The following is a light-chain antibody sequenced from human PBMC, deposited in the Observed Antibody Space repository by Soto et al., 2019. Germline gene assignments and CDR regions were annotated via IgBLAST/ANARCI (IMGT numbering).Light chain of an antibody. CDR2: AAS. V-gene: IGKV1-27*01. CDR1: QGISNY. Sequence: DIQMTQSTSSLSASVGDRVTITCRASQGISNYLAWSQQKPGKVPKLLIYAASTLQSGVPSRFRGSGSGTDSTLTISSLKPEDVATYYCQKYKSAPRTFVQGTKVYIK. CDR3: QKYKSAPRT. J-gene: IGKJ1*01.